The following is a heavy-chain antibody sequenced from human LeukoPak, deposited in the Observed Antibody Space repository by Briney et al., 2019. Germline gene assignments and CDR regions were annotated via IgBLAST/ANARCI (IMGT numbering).Heavy chain of an antibody. CDR2: ITSTGVST. D-gene: IGHD2-15*01. CDR3: AKVASGYCSGGGCYVDY. V-gene: IGHV3-23*01. CDR1: GFTFSTYG. J-gene: IGHJ4*02. Sequence: PGGSLRLSCAASGFTFSTYGMTWVRQAPGKGLEWVSFITSTGVSTYYADSVKGRFTISRDNSKNTLSLQMSGLRAEDTAVYYCAKVASGYCSGGGCYVDYWGQGTLVTVSS.